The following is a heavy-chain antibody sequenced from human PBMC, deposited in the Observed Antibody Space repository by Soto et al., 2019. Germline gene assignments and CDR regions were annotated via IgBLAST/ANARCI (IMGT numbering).Heavy chain of an antibody. CDR3: AREAAGILNWFAL. V-gene: IGHV4-31*03. Sequence: SETLSLTCTVSGGSISSGGYYWSWIRQHPGKGLEWIGYIYHSGSTYYNPSLKSRVTISVDTSKNQFSLKVSSVTAADTAVYYCAREAAGILNWFALSGQGTLVTVSS. CDR1: GGSISSGGYY. D-gene: IGHD6-25*01. CDR2: IYHSGST. J-gene: IGHJ5*02.